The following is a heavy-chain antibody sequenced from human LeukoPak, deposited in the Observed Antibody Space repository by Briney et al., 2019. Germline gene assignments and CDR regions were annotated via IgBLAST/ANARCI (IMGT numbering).Heavy chain of an antibody. CDR2: IYHSGST. J-gene: IGHJ4*02. Sequence: SETLSLTCTVSGYSISSGYYWGWIRQPPGKGLEWIGSIYHSGSTNYNPSLKSRVTMSVDTSKNQFSLKLSSVTAADTAVYYCAREDYYDSSGYPDYWGQGTLVTVSS. CDR1: GYSISSGYY. D-gene: IGHD3-22*01. CDR3: AREDYYDSSGYPDY. V-gene: IGHV4-38-2*02.